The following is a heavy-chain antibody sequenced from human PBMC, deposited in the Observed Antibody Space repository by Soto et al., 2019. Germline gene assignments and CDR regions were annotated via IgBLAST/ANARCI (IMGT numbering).Heavy chain of an antibody. D-gene: IGHD5-12*01. J-gene: IGHJ3*02. CDR2: MNPNSGNT. Sequence: QVQLVQSGAEVKKPGASVRVSCKASGYTFVTYDINWVRQATGQGLEWMGWMNPNSGNTGYPQKFQGRVTITKNTSISTAYMELSSRRSEDTAVYYCARGHLSGDDGAHDAFEIWGQGTMVTVSA. V-gene: IGHV1-8*01. CDR1: GYTFVTYD. CDR3: ARGHLSGDDGAHDAFEI.